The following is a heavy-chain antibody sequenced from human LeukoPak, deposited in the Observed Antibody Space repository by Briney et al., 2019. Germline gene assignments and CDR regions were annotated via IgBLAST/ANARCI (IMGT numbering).Heavy chain of an antibody. CDR3: AKGGRWVYAVYYMDV. CDR1: GFTFNDYA. Sequence: PGGSLRLSCVVSGFTFNDYAMSWVRQAPGKGLEWVSAITNNGKNTYYADSVKGRFTISIANPNNTLYLQVNSLRVEDTAVYYCAKGGRWVYAVYYMDVWGKGTTVAVSS. CDR2: ITNNGKNT. D-gene: IGHD2-8*01. J-gene: IGHJ6*03. V-gene: IGHV3-23*01.